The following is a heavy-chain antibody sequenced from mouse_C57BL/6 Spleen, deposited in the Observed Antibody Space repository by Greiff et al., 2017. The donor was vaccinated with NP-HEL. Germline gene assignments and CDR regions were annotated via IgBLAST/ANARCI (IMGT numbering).Heavy chain of an antibody. D-gene: IGHD1-1*01. J-gene: IGHJ4*01. CDR3: ARQGRGGSSYDAMDY. CDR2: ISSGGSYT. CDR1: GFTFSSYG. Sequence: EVHLVESGGDLVKPGGSLKLSCAASGFTFSSYGMSWVRQTPDKRLEWVATISSGGSYTYYPDSVKGRFTISRDNAKNTLYLQMSSLKSEDTAMYYCARQGRGGSSYDAMDYWGQGTSVTVSS. V-gene: IGHV5-6*01.